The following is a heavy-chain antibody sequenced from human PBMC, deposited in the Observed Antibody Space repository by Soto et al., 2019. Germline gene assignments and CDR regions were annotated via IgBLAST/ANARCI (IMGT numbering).Heavy chain of an antibody. V-gene: IGHV4-34*01. D-gene: IGHD3-10*01. CDR3: ARENNVLPGGYFDY. J-gene: IGHJ4*02. Sequence: SETLCLTCAVYGGSFSGYYWTWIRQPPGTGLEWIGEINHSGSTNYNPSLKSRVTISVDRSKNQFSLKLSSVTAADTAVYYCARENNVLPGGYFDYWGQGTLVTVSS. CDR2: INHSGST. CDR1: GGSFSGYY.